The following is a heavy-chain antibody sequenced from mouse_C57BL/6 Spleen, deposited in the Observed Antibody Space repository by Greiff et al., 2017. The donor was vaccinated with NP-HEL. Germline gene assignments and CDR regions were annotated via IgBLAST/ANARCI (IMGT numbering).Heavy chain of an antibody. D-gene: IGHD2-4*01. V-gene: IGHV1-80*01. CDR2: IYPGDGAT. J-gene: IGHJ4*01. CDR1: GYAFSSYW. Sequence: QVQLQQSGAELVKPGASVKISCKASGYAFSSYWMNWVKQRPGKGLEWIGQIYPGDGATNYNGKFKGKATLTADKSSSTAYMQLSSLTSEDSAVYFCARWGDYSHYYAMDYWGQGTSVTVSS. CDR3: ARWGDYSHYYAMDY.